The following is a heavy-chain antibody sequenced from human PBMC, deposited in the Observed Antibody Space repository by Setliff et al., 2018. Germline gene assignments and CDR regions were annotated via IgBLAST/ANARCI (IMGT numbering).Heavy chain of an antibody. J-gene: IGHJ3*02. CDR1: GGSTSSGGYY. V-gene: IGHV4-31*03. CDR2: IYYSGST. Sequence: TLSLTCTVSGGSTSSGGYYWSWIRQHPGKGLEWIGYIYYSGSTYYNPSLKSRVTISVDTSKNQFSLKLSSVTAADTAVYYCARVSMVIAIRNAFDIWGQGTMVTVS. D-gene: IGHD2-21*01. CDR3: ARVSMVIAIRNAFDI.